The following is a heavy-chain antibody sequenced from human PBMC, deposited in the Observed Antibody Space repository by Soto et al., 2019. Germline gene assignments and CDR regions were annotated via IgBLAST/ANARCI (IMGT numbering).Heavy chain of an antibody. Sequence: SETLSLTCTVSGGSISSSSYYWGWIRQPPGKGLEWIGSIYYSGSTYYNPSLKSRVTISVDTSKNQFSLKLSSVTAADTAVYYCARHPGRSFNMVRGVIINWFDPWGQGTLVTVSS. J-gene: IGHJ5*02. CDR3: ARHPGRSFNMVRGVIINWFDP. D-gene: IGHD3-10*01. CDR2: IYYSGST. CDR1: GGSISSSSYY. V-gene: IGHV4-39*01.